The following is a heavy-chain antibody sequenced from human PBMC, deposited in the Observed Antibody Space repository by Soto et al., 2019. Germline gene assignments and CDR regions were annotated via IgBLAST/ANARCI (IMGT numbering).Heavy chain of an antibody. CDR1: GGSISSSSYY. V-gene: IGHV4-39*01. CDR2: IYYSGST. D-gene: IGHD6-19*01. CDR3: ATGIAVASSYYYYGMDV. J-gene: IGHJ6*02. Sequence: SETLSLTCTVSGGSISSSSYYWGWIRQPPGKGLEWIGSIYYSGSTYYNPSLKSRVTISVDTSKNQFSLKLGSVTAADTAVYYCATGIAVASSYYYYGMDVWGQGTTVTVSS.